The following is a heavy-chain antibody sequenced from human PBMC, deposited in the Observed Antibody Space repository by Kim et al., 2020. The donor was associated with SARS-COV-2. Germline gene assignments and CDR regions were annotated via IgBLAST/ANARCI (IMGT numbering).Heavy chain of an antibody. D-gene: IGHD3-10*01. CDR2: ISSSSSYT. V-gene: IGHV3-11*06. J-gene: IGHJ6*02. Sequence: GGSLRLSCAASGFTFSDYYMSWIRQAPGKGLEWVSYISSSSSYTNYADSVKGRFTISRDNAKNSLYLQMNSLRAEDTAVYYCARVPHMVRGVIIHYYYYGMDVWGQGTTVTVSS. CDR1: GFTFSDYY. CDR3: ARVPHMVRGVIIHYYYYGMDV.